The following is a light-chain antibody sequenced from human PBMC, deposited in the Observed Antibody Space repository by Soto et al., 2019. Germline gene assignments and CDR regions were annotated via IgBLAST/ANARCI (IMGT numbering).Light chain of an antibody. CDR3: QQYNDRPRT. V-gene: IGKV3-15*01. Sequence: IVMTQSPATLSVSPGERATLSCRASQGVSRSLAWYQQKPGQAPRLLIYGASTRATGLPARFSGSGSGTDFTLTISSLQSEDFAVYYCQQYNDRPRTFGQGTKVDIK. CDR2: GAS. CDR1: QGVSRS. J-gene: IGKJ1*01.